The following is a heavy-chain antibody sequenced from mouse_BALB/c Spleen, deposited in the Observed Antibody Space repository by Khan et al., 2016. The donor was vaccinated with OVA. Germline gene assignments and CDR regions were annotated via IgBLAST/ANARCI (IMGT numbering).Heavy chain of an antibody. CDR2: ISYSGNT. V-gene: IGHV3-8*02. Sequence: EVELVESGPSLVKPSQTLSLTCSVAGDSITSGYWNWIRKFPGNKLEYMGYISYSGNTYYNPSLKSRISITRDTPRNQYYLHLNSVTTEDTATYYCSCYDGFYFDYWGQGTTLTVSS. D-gene: IGHD2-3*01. CDR1: GDSITSGY. CDR3: SCYDGFYFDY. J-gene: IGHJ2*01.